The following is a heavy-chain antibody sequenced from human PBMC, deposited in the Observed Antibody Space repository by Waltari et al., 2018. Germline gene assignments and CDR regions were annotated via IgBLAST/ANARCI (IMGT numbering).Heavy chain of an antibody. J-gene: IGHJ6*02. CDR1: GFTFSRYW. D-gene: IGHD3-22*01. Sequence: EEQLVESGGGLAQPGESLRLSCAASGFTFSRYWMDWVRQAPGKGLVWVALINRDGGSTTYADSVKGRFTISRDNGKNTLYVQMNRLRAEDTAVYYCARVATKTYSSPVPGRPYYYGMDVWGQGTTVTVSS. CDR2: INRDGGST. CDR3: ARVATKTYSSPVPGRPYYYGMDV. V-gene: IGHV3-74*01.